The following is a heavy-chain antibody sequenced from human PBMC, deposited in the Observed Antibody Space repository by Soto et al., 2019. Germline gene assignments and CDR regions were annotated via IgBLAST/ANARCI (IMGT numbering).Heavy chain of an antibody. CDR1: GFTFSSYA. CDR2: ISYDGSNK. V-gene: IGHV3-30-3*01. J-gene: IGHJ4*02. Sequence: QVQLVESGGGVVQPGRSLRLSCAASGFTFSSYAMHWVRQAPGKGLEWVAVISYDGSNKYYADSVKGRFTISRDNSKNTLYLKMNSLRAEDTAVYYCATDMGSSGYNFDYWGQGTLVTVSS. CDR3: ATDMGSSGYNFDY. D-gene: IGHD3-22*01.